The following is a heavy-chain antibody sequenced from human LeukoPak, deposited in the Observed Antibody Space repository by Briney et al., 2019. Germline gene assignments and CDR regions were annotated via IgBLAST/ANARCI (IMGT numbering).Heavy chain of an antibody. CDR3: ARDLTPGIVGAPHYYYYGMDV. Sequence: SETLSLTCTVSGGSISSYYWSWIRQPPGKGLEWIGYIYYSGSTNYNPSLKSRVTIPVDTSKNQFSLKLSSVTAADTAVYYCARDLTPGIVGAPHYYYYGMDVWGQGTTVTVSS. CDR2: IYYSGST. V-gene: IGHV4-59*01. CDR1: GGSISSYY. J-gene: IGHJ6*02. D-gene: IGHD1-26*01.